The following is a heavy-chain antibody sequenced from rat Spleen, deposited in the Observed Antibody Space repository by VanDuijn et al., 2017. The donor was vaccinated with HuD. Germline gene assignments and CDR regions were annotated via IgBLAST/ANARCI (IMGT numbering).Heavy chain of an antibody. Sequence: EVQLVESGGGLVQPGRSLKLSCAASGFTFSDYAMAWVRQAPKKGLEWVATIIYDGSSTYYRDSVKGRFTISSDNAKSTLYLQMDSLRSEDTATYYCARHGRDSYAHWYFDFWGPGTMVTVSS. V-gene: IGHV5-17*01. D-gene: IGHD1-12*01. J-gene: IGHJ1*01. CDR1: GFTFSDYA. CDR3: ARHGRDSYAHWYFDF. CDR2: IIYDGSST.